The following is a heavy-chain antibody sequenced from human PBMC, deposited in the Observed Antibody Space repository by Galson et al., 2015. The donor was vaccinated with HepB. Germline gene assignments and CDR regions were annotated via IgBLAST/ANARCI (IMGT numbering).Heavy chain of an antibody. CDR1: GYTFTGYY. CDR3: ARGVGATSANWFDP. V-gene: IGHV1-2*04. CDR2: INPSSGGT. D-gene: IGHD1-26*01. Sequence: SVKVSCKASGYTFTGYYMHWVRQAPGQGLEWMGWINPSSGGTNYAQKFQGWVTMTRDTSISTAYMELSRLRSDDTAVYYCARGVGATSANWFDPWGQGTLVTVSS. J-gene: IGHJ5*02.